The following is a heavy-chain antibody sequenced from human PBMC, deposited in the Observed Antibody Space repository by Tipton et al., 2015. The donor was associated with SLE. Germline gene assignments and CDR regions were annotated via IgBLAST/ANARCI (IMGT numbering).Heavy chain of an antibody. V-gene: IGHV4-59*01. D-gene: IGHD3-16*01. CDR1: GGSISSNY. CDR3: ARIYDYVWPRYFDL. Sequence: TLSLTCSVSGGSISSNYWSWIRQPPGKELEWIGYIFSRVNTDYNPSLKGTNYNPSLKSRVSISVDTSKNQFSLKLTSVTAADTAVYYCARIYDYVWPRYFDLWGRGTLVTVSS. CDR2: IFSRVNTDYNPSLKGT. J-gene: IGHJ2*01.